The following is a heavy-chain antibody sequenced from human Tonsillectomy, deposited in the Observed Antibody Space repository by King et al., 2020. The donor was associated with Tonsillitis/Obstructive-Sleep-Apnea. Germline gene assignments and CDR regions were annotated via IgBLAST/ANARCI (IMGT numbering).Heavy chain of an antibody. J-gene: IGHJ6*02. CDR1: GFTFGDYA. D-gene: IGHD3-22*01. CDR2: IRSKPYGGTT. CDR3: TRETMIAPYGMDA. V-gene: IGHV3-49*04. Sequence: VQLVESGGGLVQPGRSLKLSCTASGFTFGDYAMSWVRQAPGKGLEWVSFIRSKPYGGTTEYAASVKGRFTISRDDSKSIAYLQMNILKSDDTAVYYCTRETMIAPYGMDAWGQGTTVTVSS.